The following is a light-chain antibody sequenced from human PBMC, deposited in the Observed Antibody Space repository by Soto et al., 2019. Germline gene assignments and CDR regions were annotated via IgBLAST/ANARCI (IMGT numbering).Light chain of an antibody. CDR1: ALPKQY. V-gene: IGLV3-25*02. Sequence: SYELTQPPSVSVSPGQTARITCSGDALPKQYAYWYQQKPGQAPVLVIYKDSERPSGIPERFSGSSSGTTVTLTISGAQAEDEADYYCQSADSSGTYYVFGTGTKV. J-gene: IGLJ1*01. CDR2: KDS. CDR3: QSADSSGTYYV.